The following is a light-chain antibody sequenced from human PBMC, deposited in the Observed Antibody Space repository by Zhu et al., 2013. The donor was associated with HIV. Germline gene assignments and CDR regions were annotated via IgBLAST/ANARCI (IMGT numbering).Light chain of an antibody. CDR1: SSDVGGYDY. J-gene: IGLJ1*01. V-gene: IGLV2-14*01. CDR3: SSYTTNSPYV. CDR2: EVS. Sequence: QSALTQPASVSGSPGQSITISCTGTSSDVGGYDYVSWYQQHPGKAPKLMIYEVSNRHSGVSTRFSGSKSGNTASLTISGLQAEDEGDYYCSSYTTNSPYVFGTGTRVTVL.